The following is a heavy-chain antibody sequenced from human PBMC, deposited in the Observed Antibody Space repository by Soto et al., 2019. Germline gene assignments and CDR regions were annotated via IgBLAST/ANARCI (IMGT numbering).Heavy chain of an antibody. V-gene: IGHV1-8*03. Sequence: ASVKVSCKASGYTFTSYGISWVRQATGQGLEWMGWMNPNSGNTKYSQKFQGRVTITRDTSASTAYMELSSLRSEDTAVYYCARTPKTTVQPTPYWYFDLWGRGTLVTVSS. D-gene: IGHD4-17*01. J-gene: IGHJ2*01. CDR1: GYTFTSYG. CDR2: MNPNSGNT. CDR3: ARTPKTTVQPTPYWYFDL.